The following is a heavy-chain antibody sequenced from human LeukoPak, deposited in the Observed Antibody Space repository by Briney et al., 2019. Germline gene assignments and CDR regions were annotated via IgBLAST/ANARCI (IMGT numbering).Heavy chain of an antibody. J-gene: IGHJ4*02. D-gene: IGHD3-22*01. CDR2: IRGSGVST. CDR3: AKSAYYDSSGFYREYYFDY. CDR1: GFNFISYS. V-gene: IGHV3-23*01. Sequence: GGSLRLSCAASGFNFISYSMSWVRQAPGKGPEWVSVIRGSGVSTYYADSVKGRFTISRDNSKNTLYLQMNNLRAEDTAVYYCAKSAYYDSSGFYREYYFDYWGQGTLVTVSS.